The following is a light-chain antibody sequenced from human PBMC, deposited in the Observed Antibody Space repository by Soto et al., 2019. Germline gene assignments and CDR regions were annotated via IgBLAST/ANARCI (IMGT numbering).Light chain of an antibody. CDR2: GAS. CDR3: QQSNDWPLT. V-gene: IGKV3-15*01. CDR1: QSVSSN. J-gene: IGKJ4*01. Sequence: EIVMTQSPATLSVSPGERATLSCRASQSVSSNLVWYQQKPGQVPRLLIYGASTRATGFPARFSGSGSGTEYALTISSLQSEDFAVYYCQQSNDWPLTFGGGTKVEIK.